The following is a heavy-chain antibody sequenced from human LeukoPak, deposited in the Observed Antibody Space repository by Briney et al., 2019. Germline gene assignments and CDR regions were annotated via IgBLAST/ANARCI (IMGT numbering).Heavy chain of an antibody. D-gene: IGHD3-9*01. CDR3: LRDLLRYFPSG. Sequence: PGGSLRLSCAASGFTFSSYDMHWVRQATGKGLEWVSAIGTAGDTYYPGSVKGRFTISRDNSKNTLFLQMSSLTAEDTAVYYCLRDLLRYFPSGGGHGTMVTVSS. V-gene: IGHV3-13*04. CDR2: IGTAGDT. CDR1: GFTFSSYD. J-gene: IGHJ3*01.